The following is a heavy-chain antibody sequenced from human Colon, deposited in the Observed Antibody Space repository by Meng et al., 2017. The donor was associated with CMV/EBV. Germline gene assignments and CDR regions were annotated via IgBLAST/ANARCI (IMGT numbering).Heavy chain of an antibody. D-gene: IGHD3-22*01. Sequence: GESLKISCAASGFTFSTYDMTWIRQAPGKGLEWISSINNGADYTYYADSVRGRFTISRDNSKNTLYLQVNSLRAEDTAVYYCAKDPKPMIVVYYFDYWGQGTLVTVSS. CDR2: INNGADYT. V-gene: IGHV3-23*01. CDR1: GFTFSTYD. CDR3: AKDPKPMIVVYYFDY. J-gene: IGHJ4*02.